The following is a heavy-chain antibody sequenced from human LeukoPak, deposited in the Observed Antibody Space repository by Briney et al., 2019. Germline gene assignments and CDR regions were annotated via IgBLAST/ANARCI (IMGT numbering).Heavy chain of an antibody. J-gene: IGHJ4*02. D-gene: IGHD4-23*01. CDR3: AILWDYGGNWALDY. CDR2: ISYDAGDK. V-gene: IGHV3-30*04. Sequence: PGGSLRLSCAASGFTFSDYAMHWVCQAPGKGLEWVAVISYDAGDKYYADSVKGRFTISRDNSKNMVYLQMDSLRPEGTAVYYCAILWDYGGNWALDYWGQGTLVTVSS. CDR1: GFTFSDYA.